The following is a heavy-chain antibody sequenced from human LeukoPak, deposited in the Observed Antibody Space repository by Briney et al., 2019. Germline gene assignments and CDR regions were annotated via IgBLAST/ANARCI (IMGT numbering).Heavy chain of an antibody. CDR2: ISHSGST. D-gene: IGHD5-18*01. V-gene: IGHV4-34*01. J-gene: IGHJ4*02. CDR1: GGSFSGYY. CDR3: ARGGLDTRRGGYFDY. Sequence: PSETLSLTCAVYGGSFSGYYWSWVRQPPGKGLEWIGEISHSGSTYYNPSLKGRVTVSVDTSKNQFSLRLSSVTAADTAVYYCARGGLDTRRGGYFDYWGQGILVTVSS.